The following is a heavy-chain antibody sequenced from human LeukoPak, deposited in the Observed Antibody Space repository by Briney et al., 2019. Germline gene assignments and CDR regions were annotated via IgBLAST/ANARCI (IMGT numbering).Heavy chain of an antibody. CDR1: GFTFDDYA. Sequence: GGSLRLSCAASGFTFDDYAMHWVRQAPGKGLEWVSGISWNSGSIGYADSVKGRFTISRDNAKNSLYLQMNSLRAEDMALYYCAKGSHYDSSGYYHYWGQGTLVTVSS. V-gene: IGHV3-9*03. CDR3: AKGSHYDSSGYYHY. J-gene: IGHJ4*02. D-gene: IGHD3-22*01. CDR2: ISWNSGSI.